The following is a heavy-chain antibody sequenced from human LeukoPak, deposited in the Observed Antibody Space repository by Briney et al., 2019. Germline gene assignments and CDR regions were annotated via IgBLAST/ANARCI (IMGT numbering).Heavy chain of an antibody. CDR1: GFTFSSYE. CDR3: ASRLAYYFDY. CDR2: ISSSGSTI. D-gene: IGHD6-25*01. V-gene: IGHV3-48*03. J-gene: IGHJ4*02. Sequence: PGGSLRLSCAASGFTFSSYEMNWVRQAPGKGLEWVSYISSSGSTIYYADSVKGRFTISRDNARNSLYLQMNSQRAEDTAVYYCASRLAYYFDYWGQGTLVTVSS.